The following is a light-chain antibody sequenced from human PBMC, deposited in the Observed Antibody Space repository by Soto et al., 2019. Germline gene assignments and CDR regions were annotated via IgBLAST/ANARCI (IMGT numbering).Light chain of an antibody. V-gene: IGKV3-15*01. Sequence: EIVMTQSPAPLSVSPGERATLPCRASQPFGSNLAWYQQNPGRAPRLLIYGASTRATGIPVRFSGSGSGTEFTLTISSLQSEDFAVYYCQQYTNWPLTFGGGTKVEIK. CDR3: QQYTNWPLT. CDR2: GAS. J-gene: IGKJ4*01. CDR1: QPFGSN.